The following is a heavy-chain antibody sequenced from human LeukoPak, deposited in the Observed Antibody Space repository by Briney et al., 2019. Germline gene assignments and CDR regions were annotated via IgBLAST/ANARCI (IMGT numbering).Heavy chain of an antibody. CDR3: ARLYDSSGWGFDY. J-gene: IGHJ4*02. Sequence: SETLSLTCTVSGGSPSSYYWSLIRQPPGKGLEWIGYIYYSGSTNYNPSLKSRVTISVDTSKNQFSLKLSSVTAADTAVYYCARLYDSSGWGFDYWGQGTLVTVSS. D-gene: IGHD3-22*01. CDR1: GGSPSSYY. CDR2: IYYSGST. V-gene: IGHV4-59*08.